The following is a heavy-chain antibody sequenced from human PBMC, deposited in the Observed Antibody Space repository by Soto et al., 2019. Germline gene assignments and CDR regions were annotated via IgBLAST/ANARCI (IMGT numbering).Heavy chain of an antibody. CDR1: GGSISSSGYY. Sequence: SETLSLTCTVSGGSISSSGYYWGWIRQPPGKGLEWIGNIFYSGNTYYNPSLKSRVTISVDTSDNQFSLKLSSVTAADTAVYYCARRNPQRGYFDGYFDYWGQGTLVTVSS. CDR3: ARRNPQRGYFDGYFDY. CDR2: IFYSGNT. D-gene: IGHD3-9*01. J-gene: IGHJ4*02. V-gene: IGHV4-39*01.